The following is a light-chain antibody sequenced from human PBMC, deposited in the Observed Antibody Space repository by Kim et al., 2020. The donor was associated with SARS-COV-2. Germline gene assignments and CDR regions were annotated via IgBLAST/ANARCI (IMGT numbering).Light chain of an antibody. CDR2: GAS. V-gene: IGKV3D-7*01. CDR1: QSVSSSY. CDR3: QQDYNLPPT. Sequence: PGERATLSCRASQSVSSSYLSWYQQKPGQAPRLLIYGASTRATGIPARFSGSGSGTDFTLTISSLQPEDFAVYYCQQDYNLPPTFGQGTKV. J-gene: IGKJ1*01.